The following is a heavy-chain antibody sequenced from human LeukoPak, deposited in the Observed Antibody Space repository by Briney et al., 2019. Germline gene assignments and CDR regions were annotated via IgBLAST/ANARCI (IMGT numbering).Heavy chain of an antibody. CDR2: ISGSGGAT. D-gene: IGHD3-16*01. CDR1: GFTFSTYV. CDR3: AKDRYAWRDFDY. J-gene: IGHJ4*02. V-gene: IGHV3-23*01. Sequence: GGALRLSCAASGFTFSTYVMTWVGQAPGKGLEGVSAISGSGGATYYADSVRGRFTFSRDSSKNTLYLQMNRLRAEDTAVYYCAKDRYAWRDFDYWGQGTLVTVSS.